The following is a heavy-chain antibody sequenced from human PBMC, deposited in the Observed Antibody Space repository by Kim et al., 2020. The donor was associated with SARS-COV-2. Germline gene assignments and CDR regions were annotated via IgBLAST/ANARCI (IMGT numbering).Heavy chain of an antibody. Sequence: GGSLRLSCAASGFTFSSYAISWVRQVPGKGRDWVSVIYSGGRSTYDADAGKGRFTISRDNSKNTLYLQMNSLRAEDTAVYYCAKEDLEGPIDYWGQGTIVTVSA. CDR1: GFTFSSYA. CDR3: AKEDLEGPIDY. D-gene: IGHD3-3*01. J-gene: IGHJ4*02. V-gene: IGHV3-23*03. CDR2: IYSGGRST.